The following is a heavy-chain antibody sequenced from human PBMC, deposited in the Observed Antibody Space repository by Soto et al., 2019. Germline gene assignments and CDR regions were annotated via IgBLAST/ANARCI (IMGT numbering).Heavy chain of an antibody. CDR1: GYTFTSYD. J-gene: IGHJ5*02. CDR3: AIRKYYDILTGYSNNWFDP. Sequence: ASVKVSCKASGYTFTSYDINWVRQATGQGLEWMGWMNPNSGNTGYAQKFQGRVTMTRNTSISTAYMELSSLRSEDTAVYYCAIRKYYDILTGYSNNWFDPWGQGTLVTV. D-gene: IGHD3-9*01. V-gene: IGHV1-8*01. CDR2: MNPNSGNT.